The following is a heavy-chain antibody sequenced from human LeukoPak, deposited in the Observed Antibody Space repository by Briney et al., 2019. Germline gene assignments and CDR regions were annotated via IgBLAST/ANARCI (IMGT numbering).Heavy chain of an antibody. D-gene: IGHD3-3*01. V-gene: IGHV1-8*03. J-gene: IGHJ5*02. CDR2: MNPNSGNT. Sequence: ASVKVSCTASGYTFTSYDINWVRQATGQGLEWMGWMNPNSGNTGYAQKFQGRVTITRNTSISTAYMELSSLRSEDTAVYYCALTDYDFWSGYINHRFWFDPWGQGTLVTVSS. CDR1: GYTFTSYD. CDR3: ALTDYDFWSGYINHRFWFDP.